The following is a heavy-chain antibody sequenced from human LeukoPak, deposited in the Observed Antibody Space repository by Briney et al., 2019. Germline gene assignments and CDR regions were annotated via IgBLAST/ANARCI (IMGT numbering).Heavy chain of an antibody. CDR1: GYSISSGYY. CDR2: IYHSGST. CDR3: ARGLYDSGDYYYGIRAYYFDQ. D-gene: IGHD3-22*01. V-gene: IGHV4-38-2*01. Sequence: SETLSLTCAVSGYSISSGYYWGWIRQPPGKGLEWIGSIYHSGSTYYNPSLKSRVTISVDTSKNQFSLNLSSVTAADTARYYCARGLYDSGDYYYGIRAYYFDQWGQGTLVTVSS. J-gene: IGHJ4*02.